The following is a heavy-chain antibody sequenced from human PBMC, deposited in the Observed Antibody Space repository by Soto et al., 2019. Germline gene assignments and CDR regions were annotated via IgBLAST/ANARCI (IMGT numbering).Heavy chain of an antibody. Sequence: PGWSRGLSCAASAFIFSDYYMSWIRQAPGKGLEWVSYISSSSANIIYYADSVKGRFTISRDNAKNSLYLQMNSLRAEDTAVYYCARVGLSAGDLEQWGKGNLVTVS. D-gene: IGHD2-21*02. CDR1: AFIFSDYY. CDR2: ISSSSANII. V-gene: IGHV3-11*01. J-gene: IGHJ4*02. CDR3: ARVGLSAGDLEQ.